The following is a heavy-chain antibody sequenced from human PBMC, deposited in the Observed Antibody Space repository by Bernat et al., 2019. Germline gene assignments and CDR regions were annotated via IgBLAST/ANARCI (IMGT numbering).Heavy chain of an antibody. CDR1: GFTLSSYE. V-gene: IGHV3-48*03. CDR3: ARDSLGGGDCWDV. Sequence: EVQLVESGGGLAQPGGSLRLSCAASGFTLSSYEMKWVRQAPGKGLEWVSYISSSGSTTDYADSVKGRFTISRDNAENSLYLQMNSLGAEDTAIYYCARDSLGGGDCWDVWGQGTTVTVSS. D-gene: IGHD2-21*02. J-gene: IGHJ6*02. CDR2: ISSSGSTT.